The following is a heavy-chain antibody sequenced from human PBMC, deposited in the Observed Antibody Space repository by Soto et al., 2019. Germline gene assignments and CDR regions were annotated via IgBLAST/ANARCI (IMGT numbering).Heavy chain of an antibody. D-gene: IGHD2-21*01. CDR3: AHTHSFGDKLAF. Sequence: QITLKESGPTLAKPTQTLTLTCTSSGLSLTTGGVGVAWIRQPPGKALEWLAVIYRDDDKRYSPSMKNRLTVTKTTPKNQVVLTITNLAPVDTTTYASAHTHSFGDKLAFWGQLPMVSVSS. V-gene: IGHV2-5*02. CDR2: IYRDDDK. CDR1: GLSLTTGGVG. J-gene: IGHJ4*02.